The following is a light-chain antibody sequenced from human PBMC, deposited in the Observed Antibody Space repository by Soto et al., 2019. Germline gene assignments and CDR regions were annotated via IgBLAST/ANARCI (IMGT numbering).Light chain of an antibody. J-gene: IGKJ5*01. CDR3: QQRGDWPT. CDR1: QSVGSY. Sequence: ETLLTQSPATLSLSPGERATLSCRASQSVGSYLAWYQQKPGQAPRLLIYDASNRATGIPARFSGSGSGTDFTLTISSLEPEDFAVYYCQQRGDWPTFGQGTRLE. V-gene: IGKV3-11*01. CDR2: DAS.